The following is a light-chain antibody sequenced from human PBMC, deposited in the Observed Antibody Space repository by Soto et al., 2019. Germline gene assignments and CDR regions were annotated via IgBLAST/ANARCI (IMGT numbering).Light chain of an antibody. J-gene: IGKJ5*01. CDR2: GAS. V-gene: IGKV3-20*01. Sequence: EIVLTQSPGTPSLSPGERATLSCRASQSVSSSYLAWYQQKPGQAPRLLIYGASSRATGIPDRFSGSGSGTDFTLTISRLEPEDFAVYYCQQCGSSPITFGQGTRLEIK. CDR3: QQCGSSPIT. CDR1: QSVSSSY.